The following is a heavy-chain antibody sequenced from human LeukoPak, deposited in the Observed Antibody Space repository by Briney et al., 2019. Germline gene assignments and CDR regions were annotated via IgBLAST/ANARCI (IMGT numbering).Heavy chain of an antibody. CDR3: ARGPPTMIRGVISDFDY. Sequence: GGSLRLSCAASGFTVSSNYMSWVRQAPGKGLEWVSVIYSGGSTYYADSVKGRFTISRDNSKNTLYLQMNSLRAEDTAVYYCARGPPTMIRGVISDFDYWGQGTLVTVSS. J-gene: IGHJ4*02. CDR1: GFTVSSNY. V-gene: IGHV3-53*01. CDR2: IYSGGST. D-gene: IGHD3-10*01.